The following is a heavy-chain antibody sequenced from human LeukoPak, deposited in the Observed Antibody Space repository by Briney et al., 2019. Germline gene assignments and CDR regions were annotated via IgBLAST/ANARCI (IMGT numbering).Heavy chain of an antibody. D-gene: IGHD3-3*01. CDR1: GFTFSSYE. Sequence: GGSLRLSCAASGFTFSSYEMNWVRQAPGKGLEWVSYISSSGSTIYYADSVKGRFTISRDNAKNSLYLQMNSLRAEDTAVYYCAKGDSDFWSGYYSYFQHWGQGTLVTVSS. V-gene: IGHV3-48*03. CDR3: AKGDSDFWSGYYSYFQH. CDR2: ISSSGSTI. J-gene: IGHJ1*01.